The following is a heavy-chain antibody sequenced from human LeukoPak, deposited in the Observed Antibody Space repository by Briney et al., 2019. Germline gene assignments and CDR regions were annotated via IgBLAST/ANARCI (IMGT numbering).Heavy chain of an antibody. CDR1: GGSISSSSYY. Sequence: SETLSLTCTVSGGSISSSSYYWGWIRQPPGKGLEWIGSIYYSGSTYYNPSLKSRVTISVDTSKNQFSLKLSSVTAADTAVYYCATLPEYCSSTSCYKEGFDYWGQGTLVTVSS. D-gene: IGHD2-2*02. CDR3: ATLPEYCSSTSCYKEGFDY. CDR2: IYYSGST. J-gene: IGHJ4*02. V-gene: IGHV4-39*01.